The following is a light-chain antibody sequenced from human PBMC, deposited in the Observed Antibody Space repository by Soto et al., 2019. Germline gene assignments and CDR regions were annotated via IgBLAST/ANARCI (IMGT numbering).Light chain of an antibody. CDR3: CSYAGSSAV. V-gene: IGLV2-11*01. CDR2: DVS. CDR1: SSDVGGYNY. Sequence: QSALTQPRSVSESPGQSVTISCTGTSSDVGGYNYVSWYQQHPGKAPKLMIYDVSKRPSGVPDRFSGSKSGNTASLTISGLQAEDEADYYCCSYAGSSAVFGGGTQLTVL. J-gene: IGLJ7*01.